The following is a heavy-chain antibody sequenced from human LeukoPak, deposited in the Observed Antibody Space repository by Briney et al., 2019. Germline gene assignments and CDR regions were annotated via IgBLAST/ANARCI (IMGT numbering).Heavy chain of an antibody. V-gene: IGHV4-34*01. D-gene: IGHD3-3*01. J-gene: IGHJ4*02. CDR3: ARDRYDFWSGYANFDY. Sequence: SETLSLTCAVYGVSFSNYYYTWIRQPPGKGLEWLGEINHVGSTNYNPSLKSRVTMSVDTSKHQFSLKLTSVTAADTAVYYCARDRYDFWSGYANFDYWGQGTLVTVSS. CDR2: INHVGST. CDR1: GVSFSNYY.